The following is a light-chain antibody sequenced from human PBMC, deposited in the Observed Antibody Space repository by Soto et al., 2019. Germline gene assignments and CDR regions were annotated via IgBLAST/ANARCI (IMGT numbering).Light chain of an antibody. CDR3: TSFARGSTLV. J-gene: IGLJ3*02. CDR1: SSDVGNYNL. Sequence: QSALTQPAAVSGSPGQSITISCTGTSSDVGNYNLVSWYQQYPGKAPKLMIYATSKRPSGVSNRFSGSMSGDTASLTISGLQAEDEADYYCTSFARGSTLVFGGGTKLTVL. V-gene: IGLV2-23*01. CDR2: ATS.